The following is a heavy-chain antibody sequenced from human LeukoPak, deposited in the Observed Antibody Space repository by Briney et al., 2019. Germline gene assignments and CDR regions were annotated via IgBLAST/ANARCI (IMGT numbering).Heavy chain of an antibody. V-gene: IGHV3-23*01. CDR2: ISGSGGST. CDR1: GLTFSSYA. Sequence: GGSLRLSCAASGLTFSSYAMSWVRQAPGKGLGWVSAISGSGGSTYYADSVKGRFTISRDNSKNTLYLQMNSLRAEDTAVYYCAKDHLGYYGSGSYYYFDYWGQGTLVTVSS. CDR3: AKDHLGYYGSGSYYYFDY. J-gene: IGHJ4*02. D-gene: IGHD3-10*01.